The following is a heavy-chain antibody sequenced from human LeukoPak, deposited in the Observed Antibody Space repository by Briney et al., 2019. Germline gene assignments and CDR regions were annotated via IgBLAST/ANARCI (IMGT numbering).Heavy chain of an antibody. Sequence: SQTLSLTCTVSGGSISSGGYYWSWIRQHPGKGLEWIGYIYYSGSTDYNPSLKSRVTISIDTSKNQFSLKLSSVTAADTAVYYCARDYYGSGSLWGQGTLVTVSS. D-gene: IGHD3-10*01. CDR1: GGSISSGGYY. V-gene: IGHV4-31*03. J-gene: IGHJ4*02. CDR3: ARDYYGSGSL. CDR2: IYYSGST.